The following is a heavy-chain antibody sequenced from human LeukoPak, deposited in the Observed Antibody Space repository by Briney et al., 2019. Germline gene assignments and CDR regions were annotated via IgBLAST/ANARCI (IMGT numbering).Heavy chain of an antibody. CDR1: GYTFTDYY. J-gene: IGHJ4*02. D-gene: IGHD6-19*01. CDR3: ARRDKGIAVAVTFDY. Sequence: GASVTVSCKASGYTFTDYYIHWVRQAPGQGLEWIGSINPNSGGTDHAQKFQGRVTMTRDMSSRTAHMDLSSLRSDDTAVYYCARRDKGIAVAVTFDYWGQGTLVTVSS. V-gene: IGHV1-2*02. CDR2: INPNSGGT.